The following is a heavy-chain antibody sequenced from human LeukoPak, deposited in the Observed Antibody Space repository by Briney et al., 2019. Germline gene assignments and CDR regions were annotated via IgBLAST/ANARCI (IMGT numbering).Heavy chain of an antibody. CDR1: GGSISSSSYY. V-gene: IGHV4-39*01. CDR2: IYYSGNT. D-gene: IGHD3-10*01. Sequence: SETLSLTCIVSGGSISSSSYYWGWIRHPPGKGLEWIGNIYYSGNTYYNPSLKSRITISLDASKNPFSLKLNSVTAADTAVYYCASVRRGFGESSKYYAYYYMGVWGKGTTVTISS. J-gene: IGHJ6*03. CDR3: ASVRRGFGESSKYYAYYYMGV.